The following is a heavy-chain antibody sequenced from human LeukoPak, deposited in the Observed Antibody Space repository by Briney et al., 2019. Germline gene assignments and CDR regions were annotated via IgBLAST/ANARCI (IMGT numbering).Heavy chain of an antibody. V-gene: IGHV3-73*01. J-gene: IGHJ4*02. CDR1: GFTFSGSA. CDR2: IRSKANSYAT. CDR3: TPSPGIAAFDY. Sequence: GGSLKLSCAASGFTFSGSAMHWVREASGKGLEWVGRIRSKANSYATAYAASVKGRFTISRDDSKNTAYLQMNSLKTEDTAVYYCTPSPGIAAFDYWGQGTLVTVSS. D-gene: IGHD6-13*01.